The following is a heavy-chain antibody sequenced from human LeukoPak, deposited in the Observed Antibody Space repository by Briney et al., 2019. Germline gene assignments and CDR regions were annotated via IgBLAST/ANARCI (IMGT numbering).Heavy chain of an antibody. CDR1: GGSFSGYY. Sequence: RSSETLSLTCAVYGGSFSGYYWSWIRQPPGKGLEWVSAISGSGGSTYYADSVKGRFTISRDNSKNTLYLQMNSLRAEDTAVYYCAKDRWRQQLVHYFDYWGQGTPVTVSS. CDR3: AKDRWRQQLVHYFDY. D-gene: IGHD6-13*01. CDR2: ISGSGGST. J-gene: IGHJ4*02. V-gene: IGHV3-23*01.